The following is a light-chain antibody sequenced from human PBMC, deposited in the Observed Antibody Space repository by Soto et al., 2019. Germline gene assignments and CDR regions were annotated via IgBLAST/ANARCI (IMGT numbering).Light chain of an antibody. V-gene: IGKV1-6*01. CDR2: AAT. Sequence: AIQMTQSPSSLSASVGDRVTITCRASQGIRNDLGWYQQKPWKAPKLLIYAATSLQSGVPSRFSRSGSGTDFTLNISSLQPEDFATYYCLQDYNYPRTFGQGTKLEIK. CDR1: QGIRND. CDR3: LQDYNYPRT. J-gene: IGKJ2*01.